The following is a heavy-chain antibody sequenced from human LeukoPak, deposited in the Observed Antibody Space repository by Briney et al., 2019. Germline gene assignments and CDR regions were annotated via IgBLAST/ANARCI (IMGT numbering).Heavy chain of an antibody. CDR3: VRSPIGASAY. CDR1: GYTFTDSY. D-gene: IGHD3-10*01. J-gene: IGHJ4*02. CDR2: ISHNNGDT. Sequence: ASVKVSCKPSGYTFTDSYIHGVRQAPGVGLQCVGWISHNNGDTKYAEGFQARPTMTRHTPINTAYMELTGLTPDDTDVYYCVRSPIGASAYWGRGTLGTVSS. V-gene: IGHV1-2*02.